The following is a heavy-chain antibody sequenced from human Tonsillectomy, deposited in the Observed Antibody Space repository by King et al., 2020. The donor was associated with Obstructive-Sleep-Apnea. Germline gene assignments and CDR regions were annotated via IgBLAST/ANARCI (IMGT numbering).Heavy chain of an antibody. CDR3: ARDPKSDYFDSSGFDC. V-gene: IGHV3-30-3*01. CDR1: GFTFSFYA. Sequence: VQLVESGGGVVQPGRSLRLYCAASGFTFSFYAMHWVRQAPGRGLEWVAVITHDGSNEYYADSVKGRFSISRDNSKDTLHLQMNSLRPEDTAVYYCARDPKSDYFDSSGFDCWGQGSLVTVSS. D-gene: IGHD3-22*01. J-gene: IGHJ4*02. CDR2: ITHDGSNE.